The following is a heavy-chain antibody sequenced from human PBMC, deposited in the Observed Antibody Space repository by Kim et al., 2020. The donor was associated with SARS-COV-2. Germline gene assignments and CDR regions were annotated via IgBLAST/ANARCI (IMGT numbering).Heavy chain of an antibody. V-gene: IGHV3-33*06. D-gene: IGHD2-8*01. CDR3: ANERWSTHDAFDL. J-gene: IGHJ3*01. CDR2: IWRDGSKK. CDR1: GFTFSSHA. Sequence: GGSLRLSCAASGFTFSSHAMHWVRQAPGKGLEWVAVIWRDGSKKYYADSVQGRFTISRDNSKKTLYLQMNSLRGEDTALYYCANERWSTHDAFDLWGQGT.